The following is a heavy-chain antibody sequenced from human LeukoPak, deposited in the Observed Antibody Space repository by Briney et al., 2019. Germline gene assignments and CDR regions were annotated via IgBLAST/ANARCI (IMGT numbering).Heavy chain of an antibody. CDR3: TEGSSLDWLTKYSYYGMDV. CDR1: GFSFSNGW. Sequence: GGSLRLSCAASGFSFSNGWMTWVRQAPGKGLEWVGRIKSRTDGGTTDYAAPVKGRFTISRDDSKNTLYLQMNSLKTEDTALYSCTEGSSLDWLTKYSYYGMDVWGQGTTVTVSS. V-gene: IGHV3-15*01. CDR2: IKSRTDGGTT. D-gene: IGHD3-3*01. J-gene: IGHJ6*02.